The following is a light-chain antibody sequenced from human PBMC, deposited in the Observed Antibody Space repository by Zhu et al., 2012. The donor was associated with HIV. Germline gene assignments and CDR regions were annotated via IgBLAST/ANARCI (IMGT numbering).Light chain of an antibody. CDR3: QQYNYWPGT. Sequence: EVVMTQSPATLSVSPGERATLSCRASQSVSGNLAWYQQKPGQSPRLLIYDASARATGIPAKFSGSGSGREFTLTISSLQSEDFAVYYCQQYNYWPGTFGPGTKVDFK. V-gene: IGKV3-15*01. J-gene: IGKJ3*01. CDR2: DAS. CDR1: QSVSGN.